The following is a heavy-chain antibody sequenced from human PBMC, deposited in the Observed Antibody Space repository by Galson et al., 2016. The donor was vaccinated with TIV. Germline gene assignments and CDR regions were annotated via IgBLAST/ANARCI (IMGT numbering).Heavy chain of an antibody. CDR1: DDSMTSSSYF. J-gene: IGHJ3*02. D-gene: IGHD3-22*01. V-gene: IGHV4-39*07. CDR2: GYYDGST. CDR3: ARDRRTYYLNAPFDI. Sequence: ETLSLTCSVSDDSMTSSSYFWGWIRQSPGKGLEWIGSGYYDGSTIENPSLQGRVTISIDTSKNQFSLNLRSVTAADTAVYFCARDRRTYYLNAPFDIWGQGTMVTVSS.